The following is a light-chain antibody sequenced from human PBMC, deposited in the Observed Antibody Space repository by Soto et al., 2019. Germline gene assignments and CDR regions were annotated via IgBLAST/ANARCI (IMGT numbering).Light chain of an antibody. CDR2: GAS. CDR1: QSVSSSY. CDR3: QQRSEWPRT. J-gene: IGKJ1*01. V-gene: IGKV3D-20*02. Sequence: EIVLTQSPGTLSLSPGERATLSCRASQSVSSSYLAWYQQKPGQAPRLLMYGASIRVTGIPDRISGSGSGTDFTLTISRLEPEDFAVYYCQQRSEWPRTFGQGTKVEIK.